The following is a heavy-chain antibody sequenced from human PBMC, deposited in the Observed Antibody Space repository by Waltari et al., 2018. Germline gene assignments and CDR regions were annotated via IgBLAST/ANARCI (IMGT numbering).Heavy chain of an antibody. CDR2: MNPNSGNT. D-gene: IGHD1-26*01. CDR3: ARRRGSYLFDY. V-gene: IGHV1-8*01. CDR1: GSTLPSSA. Sequence: QMPLVQSGADVQKPGASVKVSCKASGSTLPSSAINWGRQATGQGREWMGWMNPNSGNTGYAQKFQGRVTMTRNTSISTAYMELSSLRSEDTAVYYSARRRGSYLFDYWGQGTLVTVSS. J-gene: IGHJ4*02.